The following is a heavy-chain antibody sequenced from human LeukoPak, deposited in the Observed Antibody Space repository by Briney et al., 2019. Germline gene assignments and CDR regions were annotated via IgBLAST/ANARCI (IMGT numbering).Heavy chain of an antibody. V-gene: IGHV3-30*04. CDR3: ARDWGGYGDYSDY. CDR1: GFTFSSYA. D-gene: IGHD4-17*01. CDR2: ISYDGSNK. J-gene: IGHJ4*02. Sequence: GGSLTLSCAASGFTFSSYAMHWVRQAPGKGLEGVAVISYDGSNKYYADTVKGRFTISRDNSKNTLYLQMNSLRAEDTAVYYCARDWGGYGDYSDYWGQGTLVTVSS.